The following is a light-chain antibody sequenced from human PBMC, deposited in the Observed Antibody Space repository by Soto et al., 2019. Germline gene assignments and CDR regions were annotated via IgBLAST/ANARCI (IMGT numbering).Light chain of an antibody. CDR2: GAS. CDR1: QSVSSSY. V-gene: IGKV3-20*01. J-gene: IGKJ5*01. Sequence: EVVLTQSPGTLSLSPGARATLSCRASQSVSSSYLAWYQQKPGQAPRLLIYGASSRATGIPDRFSVSGSGTDFTLTISRLEPEDGAVDDGQQYGSSPTTFGQGTRLEIK. CDR3: QQYGSSPTT.